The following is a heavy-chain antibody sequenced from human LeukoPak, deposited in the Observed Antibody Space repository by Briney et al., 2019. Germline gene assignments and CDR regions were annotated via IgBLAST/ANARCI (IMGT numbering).Heavy chain of an antibody. D-gene: IGHD1-26*01. CDR1: GFTFSSYA. V-gene: IGHV3-21*01. Sequence: GGSLRPSCAASGFTFSSYAMNWVRQAPGKGLEWVSSISGSSSYIYYADSVKGRFTISRDNAKNSLFLQMSSLRAEDTAVYYYARSGSGSYYSWFDPWGQGTLVTVSS. CDR3: ARSGSGSYYSWFDP. J-gene: IGHJ5*02. CDR2: ISGSSSYI.